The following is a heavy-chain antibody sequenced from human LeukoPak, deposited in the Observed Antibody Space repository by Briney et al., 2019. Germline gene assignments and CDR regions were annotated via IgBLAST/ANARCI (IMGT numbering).Heavy chain of an antibody. CDR3: ARVAGYCSGGSCRTYYYYGMDV. J-gene: IGHJ6*02. V-gene: IGHV1-18*01. D-gene: IGHD2-15*01. Sequence: GASVKVSCKTSGYTFISYGISWVRQAPGQGLEWMVWISGYNGNTKYAQKLQGRVTMTTDTSTSTAYMELRSLRSDDTAVYYCARVAGYCSGGSCRTYYYYGMDVWGQGTTVTVSS. CDR1: GYTFISYG. CDR2: ISGYNGNT.